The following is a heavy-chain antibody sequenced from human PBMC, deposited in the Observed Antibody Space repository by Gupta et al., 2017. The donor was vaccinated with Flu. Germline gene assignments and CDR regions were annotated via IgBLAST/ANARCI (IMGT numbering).Heavy chain of an antibody. CDR1: GYSFNDYY. J-gene: IGHJ1*01. Sequence: EVKNPGASVKVSCRAPGYSFNDYYTHWVRHAPGQGLEWMGRINPNSGDADFAQKFQGRVTMTSDTSISTAYMELNRLTYDDTAVYYCARPDCKSAVCYSAQHWGQGTLVTVSS. CDR2: INPNSGDA. D-gene: IGHD2-15*01. CDR3: ARPDCKSAVCYSAQH. V-gene: IGHV1-2*06.